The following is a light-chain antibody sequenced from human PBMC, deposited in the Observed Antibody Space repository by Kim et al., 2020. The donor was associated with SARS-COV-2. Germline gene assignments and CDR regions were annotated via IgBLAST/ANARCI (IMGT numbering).Light chain of an antibody. CDR2: GKN. CDR3: NSRDSNNNVV. Sequence: VALGQTGRITCQGDSLRRYYATWYQQKPGQAPIVVIYGKNNRPSGIPDRFSGSSSGNTASLTITGTQAGDEADYYCNSRDSNNNVVFGGGTQLTVL. V-gene: IGLV3-19*01. CDR1: SLRRYY. J-gene: IGLJ2*01.